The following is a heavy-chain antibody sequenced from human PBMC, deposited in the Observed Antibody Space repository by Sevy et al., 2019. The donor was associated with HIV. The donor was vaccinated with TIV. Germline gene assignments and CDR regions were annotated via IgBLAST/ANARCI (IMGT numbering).Heavy chain of an antibody. CDR3: AKVDSSGYYSVSGFDY. J-gene: IGHJ4*02. Sequence: GGSLRLSCAASGVTFSSYAMSWVRQAPGKGLEWVSAISGSGGSTYYADSVKGRFTISRDNSKNTLYLQMNSLRAEDTAVYYCAKVDSSGYYSVSGFDYWGQGILVTVSS. CDR2: ISGSGGST. CDR1: GVTFSSYA. V-gene: IGHV3-23*01. D-gene: IGHD3-22*01.